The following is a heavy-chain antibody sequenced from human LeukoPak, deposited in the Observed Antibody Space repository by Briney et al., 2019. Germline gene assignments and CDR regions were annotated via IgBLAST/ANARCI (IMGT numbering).Heavy chain of an antibody. CDR3: ARGRYFDWLSVFYYYGMDV. CDR1: GGSTYSTYYY. J-gene: IGHJ6*02. V-gene: IGHV4-39*07. CDR2: INHSGST. D-gene: IGHD3-9*01. Sequence: SETLSLTCTVSGGSTYSTYYYWGWIRQPPGKGLEWIGEINHSGSTNYNPSLKSRVTISVDTSKNQFSLKLSSVTAADTAVYYCARGRYFDWLSVFYYYGMDVWGQGTTVTVSS.